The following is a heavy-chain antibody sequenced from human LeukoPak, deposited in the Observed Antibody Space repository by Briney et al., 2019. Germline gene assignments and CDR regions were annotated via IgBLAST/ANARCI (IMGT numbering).Heavy chain of an antibody. CDR1: GYTFTGYY. J-gene: IGHJ1*01. CDR3: ARGSYDSSGFEYFHH. CDR2: INPNSGDT. D-gene: IGHD3-22*01. V-gene: IGHV1-2*02. Sequence: ASVKVSCKASGYTFTGYYMHWVRQAPGQGLEWMGWINPNSGDTNYAQKFQGRVTMTRDTSISTAYMELSRLTSDDTAFYYCARGSYDSSGFEYFHHWGQGALLTVSS.